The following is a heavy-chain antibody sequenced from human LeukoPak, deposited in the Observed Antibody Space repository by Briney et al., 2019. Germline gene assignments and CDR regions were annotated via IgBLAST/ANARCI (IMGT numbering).Heavy chain of an antibody. CDR1: GFTVSSDY. D-gene: IGHD3-22*01. V-gene: IGHV3-53*01. CDR2: AYSGGST. J-gene: IGHJ3*02. CDR3: ARAGYYDSSGFYAPDAFDI. Sequence: GGSLRLSCAASGFTVSSDYMTWVRQAPGKGLEWVSFAYSGGSTYYEDSVKGRFTISRDSSKNTLFLQMNSLRVGDTAVYYCARAGYYDSSGFYAPDAFDIWGQGTVVTVSS.